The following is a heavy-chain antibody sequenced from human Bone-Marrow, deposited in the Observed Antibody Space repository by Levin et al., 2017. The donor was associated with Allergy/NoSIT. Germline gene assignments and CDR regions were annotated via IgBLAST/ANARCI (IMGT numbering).Heavy chain of an antibody. CDR1: GYTLSSYD. D-gene: IGHD3-3*01. CDR2: MNPSSGNK. Sequence: ASVKVSCEASGYTLSSYDINWLRQAPGQGLEWMGWMNPSSGNKGYAQKFQDRVTLTRDTSINTPYMELSSLKSDDTAVYYCARGRGGTIFGMIIVSAYWYFDLWGRGTLVTVSS. V-gene: IGHV1-8*01. CDR3: ARGRGGTIFGMIIVSAYWYFDL. J-gene: IGHJ2*01.